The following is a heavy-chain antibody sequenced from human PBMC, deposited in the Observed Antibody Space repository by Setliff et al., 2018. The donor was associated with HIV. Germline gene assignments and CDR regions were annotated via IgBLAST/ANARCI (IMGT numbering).Heavy chain of an antibody. Sequence: ASVKVSCKASGYTFTSYSLHWVRQAPGQGLEWMGVINPSGGSTAYAENFQGRVTMTRDTSTSTVYMEMRGLRSDDTAVYYCGRNRGNGWYYYASWGQGTLVTVSS. D-gene: IGHD3-10*01. V-gene: IGHV1-46*01. J-gene: IGHJ4*02. CDR2: INPSGGST. CDR1: GYTFTSYS. CDR3: GRNRGNGWYYYAS.